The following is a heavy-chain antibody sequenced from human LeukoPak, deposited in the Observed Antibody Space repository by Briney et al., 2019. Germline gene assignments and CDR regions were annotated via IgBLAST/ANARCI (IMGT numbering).Heavy chain of an antibody. D-gene: IGHD3-22*01. Sequence: SETLSLTCTVSGYSISSGYYWSWIRQPPGKGLEWIATIHHSGVTYYNPSLKSRVTMSVDTPKNHFSLKQGSVTAASTAVYYCARYTANTAGYSFDFWGQGALVTVSS. CDR3: ARYTANTAGYSFDF. J-gene: IGHJ4*02. CDR2: IHHSGVT. CDR1: GYSISSGYY. V-gene: IGHV4-38-2*02.